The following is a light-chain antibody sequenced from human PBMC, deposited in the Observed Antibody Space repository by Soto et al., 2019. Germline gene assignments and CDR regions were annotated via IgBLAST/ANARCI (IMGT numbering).Light chain of an antibody. Sequence: EIVLTQSLSTLSLSPGERASLSCRASQSVSSYLAWYQQKPGQAPRLLIYDASNRATGIPARFSGSGSGTDFTLTISSLEPEDFAVYYCQQRNNWQSFGQGTKLEIK. CDR2: DAS. J-gene: IGKJ2*03. CDR1: QSVSSY. V-gene: IGKV3-11*01. CDR3: QQRNNWQS.